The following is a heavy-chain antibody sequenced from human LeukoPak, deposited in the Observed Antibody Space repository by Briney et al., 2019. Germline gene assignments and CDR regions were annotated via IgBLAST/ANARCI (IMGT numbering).Heavy chain of an antibody. V-gene: IGHV3-30*04. CDR3: AREPGQYYDILTGYYPPPNYFDY. J-gene: IGHJ4*02. CDR2: ISYDGSNK. D-gene: IGHD3-9*01. Sequence: HPGGSLRLSCAASGFTFSSYAMHWVRQAPAKGLEWVAVISYDGSNKYYADSVKGRFTISRDNSKNTLYLQMNSLRAEDTAVYYCAREPGQYYDILTGYYPPPNYFDYWGQGTLVTVSS. CDR1: GFTFSSYA.